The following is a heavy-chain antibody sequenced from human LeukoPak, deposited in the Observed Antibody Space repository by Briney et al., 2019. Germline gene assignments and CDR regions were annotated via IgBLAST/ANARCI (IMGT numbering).Heavy chain of an antibody. CDR3: ARRRDYGGKNDQLDY. D-gene: IGHD4-23*01. V-gene: IGHV5-51*01. Sequence: GESLKISCKGSGYSFTSYWTGWVRQMPGKGLEWMGIIYPGDSDTRYSPSFQGQVTISADKSISTAYLQWSSLKASDTAMYYCARRRDYGGKNDQLDYWGQGTLVTVSS. CDR1: GYSFTSYW. J-gene: IGHJ4*02. CDR2: IYPGDSDT.